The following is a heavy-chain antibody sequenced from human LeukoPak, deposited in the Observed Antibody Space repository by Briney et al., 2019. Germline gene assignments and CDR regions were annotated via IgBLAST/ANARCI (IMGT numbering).Heavy chain of an antibody. J-gene: IGHJ3*02. V-gene: IGHV1-2*02. Sequence: ASVKVSCKASGYTFTAYYMNWVRQGPGHGLEWMGWINPNSGGTNYAQKFQGRVTMTRDTSTTTVYMELSRLRSDDTAVYYCARGRDSGSPYDAFDMWGQGTMVTVSS. CDR3: ARGRDSGSPYDAFDM. CDR2: INPNSGGT. D-gene: IGHD1-26*01. CDR1: GYTFTAYY.